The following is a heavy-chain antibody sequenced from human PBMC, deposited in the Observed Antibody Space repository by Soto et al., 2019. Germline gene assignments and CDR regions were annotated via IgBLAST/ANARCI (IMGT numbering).Heavy chain of an antibody. CDR3: ARNWQWLGINWFDP. J-gene: IGHJ5*02. V-gene: IGHV1-3*01. CDR1: GYTFTSYA. Sequence: GASLKVSCKASGYTFTSYARHWVRQAPGQRLEWMGWINAGNGNTKYSQKFQGRVTITRDTSASTAYMELSSLRSEDTAVYYCARNWQWLGINWFDPWGQGTLVTVSS. CDR2: INAGNGNT. D-gene: IGHD6-19*01.